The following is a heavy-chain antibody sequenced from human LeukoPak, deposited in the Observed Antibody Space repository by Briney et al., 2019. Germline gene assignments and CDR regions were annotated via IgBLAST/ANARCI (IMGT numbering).Heavy chain of an antibody. CDR3: ARDRGFYYVLDY. CDR1: GFTFTNYW. V-gene: IGHV3-74*01. J-gene: IGHJ4*02. CDR2: INSDGSST. Sequence: PGGSLRLSCAASGFTFTNYWMHWVRQAPGKGLVWVSRINSDGSSTSYADSVKGRFTISRDNAKNTLYLQMNSLRVEDTAVYYCARDRGFYYVLDYWGQGTLVTVS. D-gene: IGHD3-10*02.